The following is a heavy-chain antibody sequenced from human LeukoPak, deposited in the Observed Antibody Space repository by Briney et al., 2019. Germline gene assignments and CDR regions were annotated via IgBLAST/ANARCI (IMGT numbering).Heavy chain of an antibody. Sequence: SMKPSCKAYGYTFTTYGISWVRQAPGQGLEWMGWISAYNGITNNAQTLQGRGTMTTETSTSTAYLELRSLRSDDTAVYYCARDGSSSWYVYWGQGTLVTVSS. D-gene: IGHD6-13*01. CDR1: GYTFTTYG. CDR2: ISAYNGIT. J-gene: IGHJ4*02. CDR3: ARDGSSSWYVY. V-gene: IGHV1-18*04.